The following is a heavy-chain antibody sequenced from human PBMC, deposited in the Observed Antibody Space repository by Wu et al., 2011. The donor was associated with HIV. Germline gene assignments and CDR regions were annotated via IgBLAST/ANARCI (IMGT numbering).Heavy chain of an antibody. CDR3: AFDYSSSLDREYYFDY. V-gene: IGHV1-2*02. J-gene: IGHJ4*02. D-gene: IGHD6-13*01. Sequence: QVQLVQSGAEVKKPGASVKVSCKASGYSFTGYYINWVRQAPGQGLEWMGWINPNSGGTNYAQKFQGRVTMTRDTSISTAYMELSRLRSDDTAVYYCAFDYSSSLDREYYFDYWGQGTLVTVSS. CDR1: GYSFTGYY. CDR2: INPNSGGT.